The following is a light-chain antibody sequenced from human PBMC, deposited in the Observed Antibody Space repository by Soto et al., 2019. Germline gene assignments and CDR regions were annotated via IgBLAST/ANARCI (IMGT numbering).Light chain of an antibody. CDR3: QQRSSWPLT. Sequence: EIVLTQSPATLYLSPGERVSLSCRASQSVNTYFAWYQQKPGQAPRLLIYDASSRATGIPARFSGSGSGTDFTPTISSLEPEDFAIYYCQQRSSWPLTFGHGTRVEI. CDR2: DAS. J-gene: IGKJ1*01. V-gene: IGKV3-11*01. CDR1: QSVNTY.